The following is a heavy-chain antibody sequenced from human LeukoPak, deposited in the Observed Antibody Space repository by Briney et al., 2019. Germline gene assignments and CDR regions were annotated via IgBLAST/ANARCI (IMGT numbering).Heavy chain of an antibody. CDR1: GFTFSSYE. D-gene: IGHD3-10*01. CDR2: ISSSSSTI. CDR3: AKDSVSFVVRGDPTDY. Sequence: PGGSLRLSCAASGFTFSSYEMNWVRQAPGKGLEWVSYISSSSSTIYYADSVKGRFTISRDNAKNSLYLQMNSLRAEDTAVYYCAKDSVSFVVRGDPTDYWGQGTLVTVSS. V-gene: IGHV3-48*03. J-gene: IGHJ4*02.